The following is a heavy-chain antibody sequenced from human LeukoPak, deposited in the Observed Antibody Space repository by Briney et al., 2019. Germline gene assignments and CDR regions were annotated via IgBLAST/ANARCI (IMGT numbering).Heavy chain of an antibody. CDR1: GYTFTSYY. CDR2: INPSGGNT. CDR3: ARDSNEVSGSSYYYYYYMDV. J-gene: IGHJ6*03. D-gene: IGHD3-10*01. V-gene: IGHV1-46*01. Sequence: ASVKVSCKASGYTFTSYYMHWVRQAPGQGLEWMGIINPSGGNTSYAQKFQGRVTMTRDTSTSTVYMELSSLRSEDTAVYYCARDSNEVSGSSYYYYYYMDVWGKGTTVTVSS.